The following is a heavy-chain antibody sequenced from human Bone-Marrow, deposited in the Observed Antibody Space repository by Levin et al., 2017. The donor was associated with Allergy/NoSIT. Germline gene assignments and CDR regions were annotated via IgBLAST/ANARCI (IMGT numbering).Heavy chain of an antibody. D-gene: IGHD5-18*01. V-gene: IGHV3-23*01. Sequence: GGSLRLSCAASGFTFSRYAMSWVRQAPGKGLEWVSAISGSGGSTYYADSVKGRFTISRDNSKNTLYLQMNSLRAEDTAVYYCAKVMYTAMVTPVDYWGQGTLVTVSS. CDR2: ISGSGGST. J-gene: IGHJ4*02. CDR3: AKVMYTAMVTPVDY. CDR1: GFTFSRYA.